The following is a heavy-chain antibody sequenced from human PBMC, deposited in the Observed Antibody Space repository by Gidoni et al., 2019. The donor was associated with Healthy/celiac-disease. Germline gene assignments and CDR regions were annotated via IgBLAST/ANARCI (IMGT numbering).Heavy chain of an antibody. D-gene: IGHD5-12*01. J-gene: IGHJ3*02. CDR2: INASGGST. V-gene: IGHV1-46*01. Sequence: QGQLVQSGAEVKKPGASVKVSCKASGYTFISYYMHWVRQAPGQGLEWMGIINASGGSTNYAQKFQGRVTMTRDTSTSTVYMELSSLRSEDTAVYYCARVEMATRAAFDIWGQGTMVTVSS. CDR3: ARVEMATRAAFDI. CDR1: GYTFISYY.